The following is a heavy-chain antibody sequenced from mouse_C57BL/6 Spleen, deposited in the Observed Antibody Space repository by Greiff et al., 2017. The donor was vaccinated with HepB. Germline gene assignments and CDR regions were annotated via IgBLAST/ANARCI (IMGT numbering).Heavy chain of an antibody. CDR1: GYTFTDHT. J-gene: IGHJ4*01. CDR3: ARYYGSLPYYAMDY. CDR2: IYPRDGST. D-gene: IGHD1-1*01. V-gene: IGHV1-78*01. Sequence: VQLQQSDAELVKPGASVKISCKVSGYTFTDHTIHWMKQRPEQGLEWIGYIYPRDGSTKYNEKSKGKATLTADKSSSTAYMQLNSLTSDDSAVYFCARYYGSLPYYAMDYWGQGTSVTVSS.